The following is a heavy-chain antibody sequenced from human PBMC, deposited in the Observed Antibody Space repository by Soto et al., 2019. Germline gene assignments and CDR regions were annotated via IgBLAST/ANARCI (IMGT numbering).Heavy chain of an antibody. CDR2: IYYSGST. CDR1: GGSISSGGYY. CDR3: ARVDSSGWDPNYFDY. D-gene: IGHD3-22*01. Sequence: QVQLQESGPGLVKPSQTLSLTCTVSGGSISSGGYYWSWIRQHPGKGLEWIGYIYYSGSTYYNPSPKSRVTIXXDXSXXQFSLTLSSVTAADTAVYYCARVDSSGWDPNYFDYWGQGTLVTVSS. V-gene: IGHV4-31*03. J-gene: IGHJ4*02.